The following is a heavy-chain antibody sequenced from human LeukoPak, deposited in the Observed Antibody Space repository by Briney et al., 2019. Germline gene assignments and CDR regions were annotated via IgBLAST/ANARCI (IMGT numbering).Heavy chain of an antibody. J-gene: IGHJ5*02. CDR2: IYNSGST. D-gene: IGHD2-15*01. CDR3: ARSVGRGCNGDTCYTNWFDT. Sequence: SQTLSLTCSVSGGSIRTGGSYWTWIRQHPEKGLEWIGFIYNSGSTYYDPSLKSRVTILLDTPENQFSLKLSSVTAADTAVYYCARSVGRGCNGDTCYTNWFDTWGQGTLVTVSS. V-gene: IGHV4-31*03. CDR1: GGSIRTGGSY.